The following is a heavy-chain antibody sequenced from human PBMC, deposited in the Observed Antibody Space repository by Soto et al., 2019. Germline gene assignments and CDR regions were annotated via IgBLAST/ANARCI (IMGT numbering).Heavy chain of an antibody. CDR1: GGTFSSYA. CDR2: IIPIFGTA. D-gene: IGHD6-19*01. J-gene: IGHJ6*02. V-gene: IGHV1-69*13. CDR3: ARAYLYSIGYYYYGMDV. Sequence: SEKVSCKASGGTFSSYAISWVRQAPGQGLEWMGGIIPIFGTANYAQKFQGRVTITADESTRTAYMELSSLRAEDTAVYYCARAYLYSIGYYYYGMDVWGQGTKVTVSS.